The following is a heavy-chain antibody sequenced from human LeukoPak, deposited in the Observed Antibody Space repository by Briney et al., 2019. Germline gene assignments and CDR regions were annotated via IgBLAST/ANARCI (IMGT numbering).Heavy chain of an antibody. CDR3: ARLRDTSMAHSYYGLDV. Sequence: GRSLRLSCAASGFTFSSYAMHWVRQAPGKGLEWVAVISYDGSNKYYADSVKGRFTISRDNSKNTLCLQMNSLGDEDTAVYYCARLRDTSMAHSYYGLDVWGQGTTVTVSS. D-gene: IGHD5-18*01. J-gene: IGHJ6*02. CDR1: GFTFSSYA. V-gene: IGHV3-30-3*01. CDR2: ISYDGSNK.